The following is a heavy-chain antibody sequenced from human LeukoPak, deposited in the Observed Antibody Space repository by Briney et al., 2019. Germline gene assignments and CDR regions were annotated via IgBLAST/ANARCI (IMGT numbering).Heavy chain of an antibody. CDR3: AKDQGGNYYYYMDV. D-gene: IGHD3-16*01. V-gene: IGHV3-30*02. CDR1: GFTFSNYG. CDR2: IWYDGSNK. J-gene: IGHJ6*03. Sequence: GGSLRLSCAASGFTFSNYGMHWVRQAPGKGLEWVAFIWYDGSNKYYADSVKGRFTISRDSSQSALYLQMNSLRAEDTAVYYCAKDQGGNYYYYMDVWGKGTTVTVSS.